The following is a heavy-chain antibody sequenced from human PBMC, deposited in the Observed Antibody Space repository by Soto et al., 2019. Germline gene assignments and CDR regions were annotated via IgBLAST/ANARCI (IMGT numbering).Heavy chain of an antibody. CDR3: ARVGCSGGGCYPDY. V-gene: IGHV3-74*01. CDR2: INSDGSYT. CDR1: GFTFSSYW. J-gene: IGHJ4*02. D-gene: IGHD2-15*01. Sequence: GGSLRLSCAASGFTFSSYWMHWVRQAPGKGLVWVSRINSDGSYTNHADSVKGRFTISRDNAKNTLYLQMNSLRAEDTAVYYCARVGCSGGGCYPDYWGQGTLVTVSS.